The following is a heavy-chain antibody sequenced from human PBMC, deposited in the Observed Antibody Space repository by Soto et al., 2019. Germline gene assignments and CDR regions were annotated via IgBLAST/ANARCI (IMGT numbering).Heavy chain of an antibody. J-gene: IGHJ3*01. CDR2: IFHGGNT. CDR1: GFFISSGNY. CDR3: ARARWYYAFDV. V-gene: IGHV4-38-2*01. D-gene: IGHD2-15*01. Sequence: LSLTCAVSGFFISSGNYWGWIRKPPGKGLEWIGSIFHGGNTYYNPSLKSRVTISVDMSKNQFSLKLNSVTAADTAVYYCARARWYYAFDVWGQGKAVTVSS.